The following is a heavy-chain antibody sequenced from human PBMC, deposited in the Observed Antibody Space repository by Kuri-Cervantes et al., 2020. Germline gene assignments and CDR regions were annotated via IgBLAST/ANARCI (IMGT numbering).Heavy chain of an antibody. CDR3: ATSLRFSPYYMDV. D-gene: IGHD3-3*01. Sequence: SETLSLTCAVYGGSFSDYYWSWIRQPPGKGLEWIGEINHSGGTNYNPSLKSRVTISVDTSNNQFSLKLSSVTAADTAVYYCATSLRFSPYYMDVWGKGTTVTVSS. CDR1: GGSFSDYY. J-gene: IGHJ6*03. CDR2: INHSGGT. V-gene: IGHV4-34*01.